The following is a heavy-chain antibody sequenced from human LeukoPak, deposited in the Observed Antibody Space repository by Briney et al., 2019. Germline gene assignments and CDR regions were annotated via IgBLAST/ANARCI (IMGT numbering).Heavy chain of an antibody. Sequence: VASVKVSCKASGYTLTSYGISWLRQAPGQGLEWMGWISAYNGNTNYAQKLQGRVTMTTDTSTSTAYMELRSLRSDDTAVYYCARDRKGVYDILTGYYFNWFDPWGQGTLVTVSS. CDR3: ARDRKGVYDILTGYYFNWFDP. D-gene: IGHD3-9*01. CDR1: GYTLTSYG. J-gene: IGHJ5*02. CDR2: ISAYNGNT. V-gene: IGHV1-18*01.